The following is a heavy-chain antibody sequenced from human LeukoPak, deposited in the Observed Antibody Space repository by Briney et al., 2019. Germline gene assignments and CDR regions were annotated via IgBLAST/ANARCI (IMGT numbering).Heavy chain of an antibody. CDR1: GGSFSGYY. Sequence: ASETLSLTCAVYGGSFSGYYWSWIRQPPGKGLEWIGEINHSGSTNYNPSLKSRVTISVDTSKNQFSLKLSSVTAADTAVYYCARVGSSFAFPFRVLDYWGQGTLVTVSS. CDR2: INHSGST. CDR3: ARVGSSFAFPFRVLDY. V-gene: IGHV4-34*01. J-gene: IGHJ4*02. D-gene: IGHD6-6*01.